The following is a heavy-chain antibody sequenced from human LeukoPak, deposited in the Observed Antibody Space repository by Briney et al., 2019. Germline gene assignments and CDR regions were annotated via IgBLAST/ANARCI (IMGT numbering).Heavy chain of an antibody. CDR1: GGSISSGDYY. CDR2: IYYSGST. V-gene: IGHV4-30-4*08. CDR3: ARAYDYVWGSYYFDY. Sequence: SQTLSLTCTVSGGSISSGDYYWSWLRQPPGKGLEWIGYIYYSGSTYYNPSLKSRVTISVDTSKNQFSLKLSSVTAADTAVYYCARAYDYVWGSYYFDYWGQGTLVTVSS. D-gene: IGHD3-16*01. J-gene: IGHJ4*02.